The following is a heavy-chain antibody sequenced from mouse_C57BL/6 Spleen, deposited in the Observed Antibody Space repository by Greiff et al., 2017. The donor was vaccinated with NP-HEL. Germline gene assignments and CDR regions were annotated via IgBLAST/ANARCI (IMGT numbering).Heavy chain of an antibody. Sequence: VQLQQSGAELVKPGASVKLSCTASGFNIKDYYMHWVKQRTEQGLEWIGRIDPEDGETKYAPKFPGKATITADTSSNTAYLQLSSLTSEDTAVYYCARGPYYYGSSDWCFDGWGTGTTVTVSS. CDR3: ARGPYYYGSSDWCFDG. J-gene: IGHJ1*03. V-gene: IGHV14-2*01. CDR1: GFNIKDYY. CDR2: IDPEDGET. D-gene: IGHD1-1*01.